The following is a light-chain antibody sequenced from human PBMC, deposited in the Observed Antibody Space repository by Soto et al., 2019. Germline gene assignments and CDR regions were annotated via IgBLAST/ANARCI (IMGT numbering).Light chain of an antibody. CDR2: GAS. CDR1: QSVDSY. CDR3: QQYGSSPP. Sequence: EIVLTQSPASLSLSPGERATLSCRASQSVDSYLVWYQQKPGQAPRLLIYGASSRATGIPDRFSGSGSGTDFTLTISRLEPEDFAVYYCQQYGSSPPFGGGTKVDIK. V-gene: IGKV3-20*01. J-gene: IGKJ4*01.